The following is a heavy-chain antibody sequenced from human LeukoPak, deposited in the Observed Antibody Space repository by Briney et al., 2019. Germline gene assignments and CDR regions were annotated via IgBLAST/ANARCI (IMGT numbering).Heavy chain of an antibody. CDR2: IYYSGST. CDR3: ARLLDSGSFDY. V-gene: IGHV4-31*02. D-gene: IGHD3-10*01. Sequence: YXSXIRQXXXKGREWIVYIYYSGSTYYNPSLKSRVTISVDTSKNQFSLKLSSVTAADTAVYYCARLLDSGSFDYWGQGTLVTVSS. J-gene: IGHJ4*02. CDR1: Y.